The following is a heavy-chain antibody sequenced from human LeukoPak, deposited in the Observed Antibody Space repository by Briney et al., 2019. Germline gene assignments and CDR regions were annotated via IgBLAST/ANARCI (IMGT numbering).Heavy chain of an antibody. J-gene: IGHJ4*02. D-gene: IGHD3-22*01. CDR2: INPSGGTT. CDR1: GYTFTSYY. CDR3: ARGVHRRYYDSSAYFSD. Sequence: GASVKVSCTPSGYTFTSYYMHWVRQAPGQGLEWMGIINPSGGTTRFAQTFQGRVTMTRDMSTSTVYMDLSSLKSEDTAVYYCARGVHRRYYDSSAYFSDWGQGTLVTVSS. V-gene: IGHV1-46*01.